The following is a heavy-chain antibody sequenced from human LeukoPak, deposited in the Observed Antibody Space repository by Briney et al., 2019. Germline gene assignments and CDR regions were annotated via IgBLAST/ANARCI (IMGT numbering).Heavy chain of an antibody. J-gene: IGHJ4*02. CDR3: AKDHFGDH. V-gene: IGHV3-30*18. D-gene: IGHD3-10*01. CDR1: GFTFSSYG. CDR2: ISYDGSNK. Sequence: GRSLRLSCAASGFTFSSYGMHWVRQAPGKGLEWVAVISYDGSNKYYADSVKGRFTISRDNSKNTLYLQMDSLRAEDTAVYYCAKDHFGDHWGQGTLVTVSS.